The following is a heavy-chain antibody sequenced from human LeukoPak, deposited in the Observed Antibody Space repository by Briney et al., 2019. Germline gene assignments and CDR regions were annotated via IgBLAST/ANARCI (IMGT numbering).Heavy chain of an antibody. J-gene: IGHJ6*04. CDR3: AELGITMIGGV. V-gene: IGHV3-21*01. CDR1: GFIFNSHS. D-gene: IGHD3-10*02. CDR2: ISSTSSYI. Sequence: GGSLRLSCAASGFIFNSHSMNWVRQAPGKGLEWVSSISSTSSYIYYADSVKGRFTISRDNAKNSLYLQMNSLRAEDTAVYYCAELGITMIGGVWGKRTTVTISS.